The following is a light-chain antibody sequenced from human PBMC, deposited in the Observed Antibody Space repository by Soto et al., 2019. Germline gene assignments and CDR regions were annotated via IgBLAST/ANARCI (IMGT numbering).Light chain of an antibody. Sequence: IQITQSPSSLSPSVGDRVTITCRASQDINNYLAWYQQKPGKPPTLLIYAAATLQSGVPSRFSGGGSGTDFTLTINSLQPEDDAAYYYQRYHYGRQFTFGPGTKV. CDR2: AAA. CDR3: QRYHYGRQFT. V-gene: IGKV1-27*01. J-gene: IGKJ3*01. CDR1: QDINNY.